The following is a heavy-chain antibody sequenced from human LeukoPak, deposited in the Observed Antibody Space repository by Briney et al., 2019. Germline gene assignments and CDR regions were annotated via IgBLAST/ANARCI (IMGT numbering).Heavy chain of an antibody. CDR2: IYYSGST. CDR1: GGSISSSSYY. Sequence: SETLSLTCTVSGGSISSSSYYWGWIRQPPGTGLEWIGSIYYSGSTYYNPSLKSRVTISVDTSKNQFSLKLSSVTAADTAVYYCARDRIAAGTIDYWGQGTLVTVSS. CDR3: ARDRIAAGTIDY. V-gene: IGHV4-39*07. D-gene: IGHD6-13*01. J-gene: IGHJ4*02.